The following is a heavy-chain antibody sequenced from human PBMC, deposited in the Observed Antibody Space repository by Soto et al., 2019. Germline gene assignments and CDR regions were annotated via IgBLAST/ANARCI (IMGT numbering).Heavy chain of an antibody. J-gene: IGHJ5*02. CDR2: IIPIFGTA. CDR1: GGTFSSYA. D-gene: IGHD3-22*01. V-gene: IGHV1-69*13. CDR3: ARDDYYDSSGYVNWFDP. Sequence: SVKVSCKASGGTFSSYAISWVRQAPGQGLEWMGGIIPIFGTANYAQKFQGRVTITADESTSTAYMELSSLRSEDTAVYYCARDDYYDSSGYVNWFDPWGQGTLVTVSS.